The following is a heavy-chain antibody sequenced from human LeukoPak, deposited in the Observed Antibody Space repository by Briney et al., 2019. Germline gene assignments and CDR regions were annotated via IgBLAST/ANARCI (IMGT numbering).Heavy chain of an antibody. CDR3: AREGRYYYGSGSYANWFDP. CDR2: MNPNSGYT. V-gene: IGHV1-8*01. D-gene: IGHD3-10*01. J-gene: IGHJ5*02. Sequence: ASVKVSCKASGYTFTSHDINWVRQATGQGLEWMGWMNPNSGYTGYEQKFQGRVTMTRDTSISTAYMELSSLRSEDTAVYYCAREGRYYYGSGSYANWFDPWGQGTLVTVSS. CDR1: GYTFTSHD.